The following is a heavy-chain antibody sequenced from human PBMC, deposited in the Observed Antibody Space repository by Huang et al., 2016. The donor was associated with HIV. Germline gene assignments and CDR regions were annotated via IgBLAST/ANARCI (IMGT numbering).Heavy chain of an antibody. V-gene: IGHV3-30*18. CDR2: ISYDAKTK. CDR3: AKGGSAAAVLDF. J-gene: IGHJ4*02. D-gene: IGHD6-13*01. CDR1: GCTFSSYG. Sequence: QVQLVESGGGVVQHGRSLRIFCAASGCTFSSYGMHWVRQAPGKGLEWVAVISYDAKTKYYAASVKGRFSISRDNSKTTVYLQLNSLRLEDTAVYYCAKGGSAAAVLDFWGQGTLVTVSS.